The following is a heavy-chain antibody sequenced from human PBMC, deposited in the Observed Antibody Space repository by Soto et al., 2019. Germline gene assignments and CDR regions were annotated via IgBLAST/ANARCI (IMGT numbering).Heavy chain of an antibody. D-gene: IGHD6-6*01. CDR1: GFTFSSYS. J-gene: IGHJ3*02. V-gene: IGHV3-21*01. Sequence: GGSLRLSCAASGFTFSSYSMNWVRQAPGKGLEWVSSISSSSSYIYYADSVKGRFTISRDNAKNSLYLQMNSLRAEDTAVYYCAREQPQLADAFDIWGQGTMVTVSS. CDR2: ISSSSSYI. CDR3: AREQPQLADAFDI.